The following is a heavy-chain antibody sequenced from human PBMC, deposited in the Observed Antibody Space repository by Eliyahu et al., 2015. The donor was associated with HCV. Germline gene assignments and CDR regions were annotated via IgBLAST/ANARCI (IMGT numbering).Heavy chain of an antibody. CDR3: ARLSKRQWEGDY. D-gene: IGHD1-26*01. V-gene: IGHV3-30-3*01. CDR2: ISYDGSNK. Sequence: QVQLVESGGGVVQPGRSLRLSCAASGFTFSSYAMHGVRQAPGKGLEWVAVISYDGSNKYYADSVKGRFTISRDNSKNTLYLQMNSLRAEDTAVYYCARLSKRQWEGDYWGQGTLVTVSS. J-gene: IGHJ4*02. CDR1: GFTFSSYA.